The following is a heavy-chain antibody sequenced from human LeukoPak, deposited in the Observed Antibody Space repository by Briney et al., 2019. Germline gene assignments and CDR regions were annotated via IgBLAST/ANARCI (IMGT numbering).Heavy chain of an antibody. CDR2: IDPSDSYI. V-gene: IGHV5-10-1*01. CDR1: GYSFTSYW. Sequence: RGESLKISCKGSGYSFTSYWITWVRQIPGKGLEWLGRIDPSDSYINYSPSFQGHVTISADKSISTAYLQWSGLKASDTAMYYCARRDHLGLGYWGQGTLVTVSS. J-gene: IGHJ4*02. D-gene: IGHD1-14*01. CDR3: ARRDHLGLGY.